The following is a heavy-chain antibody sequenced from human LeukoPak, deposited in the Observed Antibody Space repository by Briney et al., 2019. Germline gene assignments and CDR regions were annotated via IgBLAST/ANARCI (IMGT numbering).Heavy chain of an antibody. CDR1: GGSISSYY. CDR2: IHYSGST. D-gene: IGHD6-13*01. CDR3: AREVGGYSSSWYGDYFDY. V-gene: IGHV4-59*01. Sequence: PSETLSLTCTVSGGSISSYYWSWIRQPPGKGPEWIGYIHYSGSTNYNPSLKSRVTISVDTSKNQFSLKLSSVTAADTAVYYCAREVGGYSSSWYGDYFDYWGQGTLVTVSS. J-gene: IGHJ4*02.